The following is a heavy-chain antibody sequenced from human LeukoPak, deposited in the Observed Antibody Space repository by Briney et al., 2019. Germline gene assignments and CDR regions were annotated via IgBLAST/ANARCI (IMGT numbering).Heavy chain of an antibody. J-gene: IGHJ4*02. CDR1: GFTFDDYG. CDR2: INWNGGST. V-gene: IGHV3-20*04. D-gene: IGHD3-10*01. CDR3: ARGGWFGELLFDY. Sequence: GGSLRLSCAASGFTFDDYGVSWVRQAPGKGLEWVSGINWNGGSTGHADSVKGRFTISRDNAKNSLYLQMNSLRAEDTALYYCARGGWFGELLFDYWGQGTLVTVSS.